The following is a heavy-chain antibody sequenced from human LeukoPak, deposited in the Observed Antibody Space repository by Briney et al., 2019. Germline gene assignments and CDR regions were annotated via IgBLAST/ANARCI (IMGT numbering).Heavy chain of an antibody. CDR1: GFTVSSNY. CDR2: IYSGGST. Sequence: GGSLRLSCAASGFTVSSNYMSWVRQAPGKGLEWVSVIYSGGSTYYSDSVKGRFTISRDNSKHTLYLQMTSLRAEDPAVYYCARLRWYLFDYWGQGTPVTVSS. V-gene: IGHV3-53*01. J-gene: IGHJ4*02. D-gene: IGHD4-23*01. CDR3: ARLRWYLFDY.